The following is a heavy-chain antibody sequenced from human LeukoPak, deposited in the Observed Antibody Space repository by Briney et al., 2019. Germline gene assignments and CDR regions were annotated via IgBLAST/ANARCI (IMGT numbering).Heavy chain of an antibody. CDR2: IGPNSGGT. Sequence: ALGKVSCKTSGYTFNHYYILWVRQAAGHGLEWLGWIGPNSGGTQYAQKFQGRVTTTRDTSISTAYMELSRLRSDDTAIYYCAREWGYVWGSYRDYYFDYWGQGTLVTVSS. CDR3: AREWGYVWGSYRDYYFDY. V-gene: IGHV1-2*02. J-gene: IGHJ4*02. CDR1: GYTFNHYY. D-gene: IGHD3-16*02.